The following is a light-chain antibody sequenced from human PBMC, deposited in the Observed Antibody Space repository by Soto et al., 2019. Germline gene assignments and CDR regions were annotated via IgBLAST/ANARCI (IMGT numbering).Light chain of an antibody. CDR2: DAS. CDR3: QQYNSYPYT. J-gene: IGKJ2*01. CDR1: QSISSW. V-gene: IGKV1-5*01. Sequence: DIQMTQSPSTLSASVGDRVTITCRASQSISSWLAWYQQKPGKAPKLLIYDASSLESGVPSRISGSGSGTEFTLTISSLQPDDFATDYCQQYNSYPYTFGQGTKLEIK.